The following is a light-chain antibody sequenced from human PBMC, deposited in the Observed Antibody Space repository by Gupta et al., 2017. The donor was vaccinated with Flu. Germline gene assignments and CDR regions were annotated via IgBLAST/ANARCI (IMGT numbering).Light chain of an antibody. CDR3: CSYAGGNTWV. J-gene: IGLJ3*02. CDR2: EVS. CDR1: SSDIGYYNL. V-gene: IGLV2-23*02. Sequence: SITMSCSGTSSDIGYYNLVSWYQARPGKAPKVRIYEVSGRPSGVSNRFSGSKPGNTASLTISGLQAEDEADYYCCSYAGGNTWVFGGGTKLTVL.